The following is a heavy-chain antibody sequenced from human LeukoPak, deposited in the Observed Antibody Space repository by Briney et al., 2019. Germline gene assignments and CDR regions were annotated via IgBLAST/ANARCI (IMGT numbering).Heavy chain of an antibody. D-gene: IGHD3-10*01. CDR3: GKETGIILVRGAVDY. CDR1: GFTFSSYG. V-gene: IGHV3-33*06. Sequence: GGSLRLSCAASGFTFSSYGMHWVRQAPGKGLEWVAVIWYDGSNQYYADSVKGRFTISRDNSKNTVYLHMNSLRAEDTALYYCGKETGIILVRGAVDYWGQGTLVTVSS. J-gene: IGHJ4*02. CDR2: IWYDGSNQ.